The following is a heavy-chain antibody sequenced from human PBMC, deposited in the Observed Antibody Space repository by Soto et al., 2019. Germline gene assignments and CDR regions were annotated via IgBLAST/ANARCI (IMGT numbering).Heavy chain of an antibody. V-gene: IGHV1-18*01. Sequence: ASVKVSCKASGYIFNTYGITWVRQAPGQGLEWMGWISAYDGKTNSAQKFQGRVTMTTDTSTTTAYMELRSLRSDDTAVYYCARIALRDDFWTTAYYGMDVWGQGTTVTVSS. J-gene: IGHJ6*02. D-gene: IGHD3-3*01. CDR1: GYIFNTYG. CDR3: ARIALRDDFWTTAYYGMDV. CDR2: ISAYDGKT.